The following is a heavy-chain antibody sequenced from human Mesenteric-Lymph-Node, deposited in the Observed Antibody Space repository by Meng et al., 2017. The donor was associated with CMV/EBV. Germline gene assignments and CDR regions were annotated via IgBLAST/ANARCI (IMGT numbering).Heavy chain of an antibody. V-gene: IGHV4-39*07. CDR1: GGSISSSSYY. J-gene: IGHJ4*02. CDR3: ARVRGGYCSSTSCSLFDY. D-gene: IGHD2-2*01. CDR2: IYYSGST. Sequence: GSLRLSCTVSGGSISSSSYYWGWIRQPPGKGLEWIGSIYYSGSTYYNPSLKSRVTISVDTSKNQFSLKLSSVTAADTAVYYCARVRGGYCSSTSCSLFDYWGQGTLVTAPQ.